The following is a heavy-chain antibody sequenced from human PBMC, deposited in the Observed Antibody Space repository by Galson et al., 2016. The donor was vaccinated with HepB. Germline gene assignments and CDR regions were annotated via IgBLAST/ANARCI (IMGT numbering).Heavy chain of an antibody. V-gene: IGHV1-2*04. CDR2: INPNSGGT. D-gene: IGHD3-16*01. Sequence: SVKVSCKASGYNFIDYYIHWVRQAPGQGLEWMGWINPNSGGTISAQKFQGWVTLTRVTSINTAYMQLNSLKSDDTAVYDCARGLYSYYYAMDVWGQGTTVTVSS. CDR1: GYNFIDYY. CDR3: ARGLYSYYYAMDV. J-gene: IGHJ6*02.